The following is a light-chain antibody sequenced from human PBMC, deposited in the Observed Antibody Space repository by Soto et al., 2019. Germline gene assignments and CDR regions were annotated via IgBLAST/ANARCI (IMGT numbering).Light chain of an antibody. CDR2: GAS. CDR3: QQYGSSART. CDR1: QSVSSN. V-gene: IGKV3-20*01. Sequence: IVMTQSPATLSVSPWERERVYCRASQSVSSNLAWYQQKPGQAPRLLIYGASSGATGIPDRFSGSGSGTDFTLTISRLEPEDFAVYYCQQYGSSARTFGQGTKVDIK. J-gene: IGKJ1*01.